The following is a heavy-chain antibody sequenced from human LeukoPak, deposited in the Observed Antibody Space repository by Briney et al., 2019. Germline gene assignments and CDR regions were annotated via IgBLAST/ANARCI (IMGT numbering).Heavy chain of an antibody. J-gene: IGHJ4*02. D-gene: IGHD2-2*01. V-gene: IGHV3-21*01. Sequence: GGSLRLSCAASGFTFSSYSMNWVRQAPGKGLEWVSSISSSSYIYYADSVKGRFTISRDNAKNSLYLQMNSLRAEDTAVYYCAVNDGYCSSTSCPAFGYWGQGTLVAVSS. CDR2: ISSSSYI. CDR1: GFTFSSYS. CDR3: AVNDGYCSSTSCPAFGY.